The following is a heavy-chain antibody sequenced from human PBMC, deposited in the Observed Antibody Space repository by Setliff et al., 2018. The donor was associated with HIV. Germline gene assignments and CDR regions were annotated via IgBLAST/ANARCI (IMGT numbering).Heavy chain of an antibody. J-gene: IGHJ3*02. D-gene: IGHD3-10*01. V-gene: IGHV3-23*01. CDR2: VGAVGSPT. Sequence: GESPKISCAASGFTFSNYAMGWVRQGPGKGLEWVSTVGAVGSPTHYAESVRGRFTISKDNSKSTLSLQMNSLRGEDTAVYFCAKVFAFGIDGFDIWGQGTMVTVSS. CDR3: AKVFAFGIDGFDI. CDR1: GFTFSNYA.